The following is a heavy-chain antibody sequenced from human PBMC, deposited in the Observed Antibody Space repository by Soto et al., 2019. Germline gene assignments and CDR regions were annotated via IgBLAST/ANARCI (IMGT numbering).Heavy chain of an antibody. Sequence: SETLSLTCTVSGGSISSGGYYWSWIRQHPGKGLEWIGYIYYSGSTYYNPSLKSRVTISVDTSKNQFSLKLTSVTAADTVVYYCARRYGSCFDFWARGTPVTVSS. J-gene: IGHJ4*01. V-gene: IGHV4-31*03. CDR1: GGSISSGGYY. CDR3: ARRYGSCFDF. D-gene: IGHD5-18*01. CDR2: IYYSGST.